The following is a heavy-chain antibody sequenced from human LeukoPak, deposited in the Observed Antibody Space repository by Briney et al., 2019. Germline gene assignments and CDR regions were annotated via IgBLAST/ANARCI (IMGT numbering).Heavy chain of an antibody. Sequence: SETLSLTRTVSGGSISSHYWSWIRQPPGKGLEWIGYIYYSGSTNYNPSLKSRVTISVDTSKNQFSLKLSSVTAADTAVYYCARDFYDFWSGYHYYMDVWGKGTTVTVSS. CDR1: GGSISSHY. CDR2: IYYSGST. D-gene: IGHD3-3*01. V-gene: IGHV4-59*11. CDR3: ARDFYDFWSGYHYYMDV. J-gene: IGHJ6*03.